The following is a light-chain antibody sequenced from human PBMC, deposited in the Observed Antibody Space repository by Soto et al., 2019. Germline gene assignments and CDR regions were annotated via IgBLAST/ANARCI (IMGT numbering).Light chain of an antibody. J-gene: IGKJ1*01. CDR3: QQYRSWPRT. CDR1: QSVSSDY. CDR2: GAS. Sequence: EIVLTQSPGTLSLSPGERATLYCRASQSVSSDYLAWYQQKPGQAPRLLIYGASTRATDMPGTFSGRGSGTEFTLTITSLRPEDFGVYYCQQYRSWPRTFGQGTKVDIK. V-gene: IGKV3-20*01.